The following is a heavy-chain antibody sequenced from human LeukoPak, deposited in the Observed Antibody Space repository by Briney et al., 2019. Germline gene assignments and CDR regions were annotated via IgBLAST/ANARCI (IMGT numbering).Heavy chain of an antibody. V-gene: IGHV1-8*01. J-gene: IGHJ4*02. Sequence: ASVKVSCKVFGYTFTSHDINWVRQAPGQGLEWMGWLSTDSDDTGYAQKFQGRVSMTRDNSIDTAYMELRGLKSGDTAVYYCARGGAAAETSGFDHWGRGTLVIVSA. CDR2: LSTDSDDT. D-gene: IGHD6-13*01. CDR1: GYTFTSHD. CDR3: ARGGAAAETSGFDH.